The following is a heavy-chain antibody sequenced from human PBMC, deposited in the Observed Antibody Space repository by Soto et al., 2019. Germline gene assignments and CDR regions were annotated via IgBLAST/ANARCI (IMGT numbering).Heavy chain of an antibody. CDR3: ARAASSTWYLAY. CDR2: LTNNGGTT. CDR1: GFTFSTYA. V-gene: IGHV3-64*01. J-gene: IGHJ4*02. D-gene: IGHD6-13*01. Sequence: GGSLRLSCVASGFTFSTYAMHWVRQAPGKGLEYVSALTNNGGTTYYASSVKGRFTISRDNSKNTLYLQMGSLRAEDMAVYYCARAASSTWYLAYWGQGTLVTVSS.